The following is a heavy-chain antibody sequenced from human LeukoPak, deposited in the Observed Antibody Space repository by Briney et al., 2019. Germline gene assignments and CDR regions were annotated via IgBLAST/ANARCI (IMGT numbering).Heavy chain of an antibody. Sequence: SETLSLTCAVYGVSFSGYYWSWIRQPPGKGLEWIGEINHSGSTNYNPSLKSRVTISVDTSKNQFSLKLSSVTAADTAVYYCARHWVPGTTSYYYYYGMDVWGQGTTVTVSS. V-gene: IGHV4-34*01. CDR1: GVSFSGYY. J-gene: IGHJ6*02. D-gene: IGHD1-1*01. CDR2: INHSGST. CDR3: ARHWVPGTTSYYYYYGMDV.